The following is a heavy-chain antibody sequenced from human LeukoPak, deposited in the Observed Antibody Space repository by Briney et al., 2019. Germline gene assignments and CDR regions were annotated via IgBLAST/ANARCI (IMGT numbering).Heavy chain of an antibody. CDR1: GGSFIGYY. D-gene: IGHD3-22*01. Sequence: ATLSLTCAVYGGSFIGYYWSWIRQPPGKGLEWIGEINHSGSTNYNPSLKSRVTISVDTSKNQFSLKLSSVTAADTAVYYCARGPPRYYYDSSGYHGEYYFDYWGQGTLVTVSS. CDR3: ARGPPRYYYDSSGYHGEYYFDY. V-gene: IGHV4-34*01. J-gene: IGHJ4*02. CDR2: INHSGST.